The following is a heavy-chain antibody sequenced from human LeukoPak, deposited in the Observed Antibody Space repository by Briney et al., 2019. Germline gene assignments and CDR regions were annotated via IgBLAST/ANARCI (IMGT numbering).Heavy chain of an antibody. V-gene: IGHV1-69-2*01. D-gene: IGHD3-22*01. Sequence: AAVKISFQASGYTFTDYYMHWVQQAPGKGLEWMGRVDPEDGEAIYAEKFQGRVTITADTSTDTAYMELSSLRSEDTAVYYCATAVVVPWGYWGQVTLVTVSS. CDR3: ATAVVVPWGY. CDR1: GYTFTDYY. J-gene: IGHJ4*02. CDR2: VDPEDGEA.